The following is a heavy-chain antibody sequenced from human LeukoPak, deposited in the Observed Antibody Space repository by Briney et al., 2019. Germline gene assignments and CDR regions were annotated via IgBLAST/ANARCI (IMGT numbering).Heavy chain of an antibody. CDR2: ISGDGGST. CDR3: AKDPGSGSYLSSMDV. Sequence: GGSLRLSCAASGFTFDDYAMHWVRQAPGKGLEWVSLISGDGGSTYYADSVKGRFTISRDNSKNSLYLQMNSLRTEDTALCYCAKDPGSGSYLSSMDVWGQGTTVTVSS. D-gene: IGHD3-10*01. J-gene: IGHJ6*02. CDR1: GFTFDDYA. V-gene: IGHV3-43*02.